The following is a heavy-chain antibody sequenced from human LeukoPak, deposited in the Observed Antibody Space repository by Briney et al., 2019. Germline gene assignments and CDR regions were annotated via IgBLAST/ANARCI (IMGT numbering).Heavy chain of an antibody. CDR2: IKAESGRT. D-gene: IGHD2-15*01. CDR1: GYMFTDYY. V-gene: IGHV1-2*02. Sequence: ASVKVSCKASGYMFTDYYLHWVRQAPGQGLEWMGWIKAESGRTHYAQKFQGGVTMTRDTSISTAYMELSRLRSDDTALYYCARGGKYGCSGGSCYSDYWGQGTLVTVSS. CDR3: ARGGKYGCSGGSCYSDY. J-gene: IGHJ4*02.